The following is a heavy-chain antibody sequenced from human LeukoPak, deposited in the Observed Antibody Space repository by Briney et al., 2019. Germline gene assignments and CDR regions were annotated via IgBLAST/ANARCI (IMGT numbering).Heavy chain of an antibody. J-gene: IGHJ3*02. D-gene: IGHD6-19*01. V-gene: IGHV3-30*02. CDR3: ARVVVSGNRAFDI. CDR2: IRYDGSYK. Sequence: GGSLRLSCAASGFTFSSYAMHWVRQAPGKGLEWVAFIRYDGSYKYYADSVKGRFTISRDNSKNTLYLQMNSLRAEDTAVYYCARVVVSGNRAFDIWGQGTMVTVSS. CDR1: GFTFSSYA.